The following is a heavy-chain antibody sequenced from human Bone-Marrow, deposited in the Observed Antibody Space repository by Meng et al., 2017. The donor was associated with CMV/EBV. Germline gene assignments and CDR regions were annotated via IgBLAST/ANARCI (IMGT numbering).Heavy chain of an antibody. CDR2: MNPNSGNT. D-gene: IGHD3-9*01. CDR3: ARDWRRSNAGYSDY. V-gene: IGHV1-8*01. CDR1: GYTFTSYD. J-gene: IGHJ4*02. Sequence: ASVKVSCKASGYTFTSYDINWVRQATGQGLEWMGWMNPNSGNTGYAQKFQGRVTMTTDTSTSTAYMELRSLRSDDTAVYYCARDWRRSNAGYSDYWGQGTLVTVSS.